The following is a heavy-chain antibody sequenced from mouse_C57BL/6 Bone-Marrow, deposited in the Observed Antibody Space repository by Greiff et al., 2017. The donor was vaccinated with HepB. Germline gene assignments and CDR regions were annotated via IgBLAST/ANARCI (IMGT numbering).Heavy chain of an antibody. V-gene: IGHV6-3*01. D-gene: IGHD2-2*01. CDR1: GFTFSNYW. J-gene: IGHJ4*01. CDR3: TGYGYALYAMDY. Sequence: EVQLVESGGGLVQPGGSMKLSCVASGFTFSNYWMNWVRQSPEKGLEWVAQIRLKSDNYATHYAESVKGRFTILRDDSKSSVYLQMNNLRAEDTGIYYCTGYGYALYAMDYWGQGTSVTVSS. CDR2: IRLKSDNYAT.